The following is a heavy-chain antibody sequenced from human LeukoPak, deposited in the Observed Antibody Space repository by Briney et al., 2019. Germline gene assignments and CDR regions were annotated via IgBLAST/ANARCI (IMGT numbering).Heavy chain of an antibody. CDR2: IYDVATT. CDR3: VVLPAY. Sequence: SETLSLTCSVSGGSISSDYWSWIRQPAEKGLEWIGRIYDVATTDYNPSLKSRVSMSLDMSKNQFSLKLSSVTAADTAVYYCVVLPAYWGQGTLVTVSS. D-gene: IGHD3-16*02. CDR1: GGSISSDY. V-gene: IGHV4-4*07. J-gene: IGHJ4*02.